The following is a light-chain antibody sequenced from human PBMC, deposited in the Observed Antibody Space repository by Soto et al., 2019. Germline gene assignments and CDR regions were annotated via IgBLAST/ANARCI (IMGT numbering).Light chain of an antibody. Sequence: EIVMTQSPATLSVSPGGRATLSCRASQSVGYYLAWYQQRPGQAPRLLIFGSSTRATGIPARFSGSGSGTDFTLTISSLQSEDFAVYCLQYNDRPQTFGQGTKVEI. CDR3: LQYNDRPQT. V-gene: IGKV3-15*01. J-gene: IGKJ1*01. CDR1: QSVGYY. CDR2: GSS.